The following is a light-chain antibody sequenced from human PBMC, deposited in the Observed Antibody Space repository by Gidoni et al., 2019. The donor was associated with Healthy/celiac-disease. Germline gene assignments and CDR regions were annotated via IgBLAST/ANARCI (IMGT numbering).Light chain of an antibody. CDR2: DVS. J-gene: IGLJ1*01. V-gene: IGLV2-14*01. CDR3: SSYTSSSRV. CDR1: SSDVGGYNY. Sequence: QSALTQPATVSGSPGQSITIPCTGTSSDVGGYNYVSWYQQHPGKAPKLIIYDVSNRPSGVSNRFSGSKSGNTASLTISGLQAEDEADYYCSSYTSSSRVFGTGTKVTVL.